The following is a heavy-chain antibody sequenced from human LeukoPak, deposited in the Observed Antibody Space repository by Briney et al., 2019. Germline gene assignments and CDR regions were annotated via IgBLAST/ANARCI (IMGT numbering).Heavy chain of an antibody. CDR2: IYYSGST. D-gene: IGHD5-24*01. V-gene: IGHV4-39*01. Sequence: SETLSLTCTVSGGSISSTGDFWGWIRQTPGEGLEWIGNIYYSGSTYYNPSLKSRVTTSVDTPKNQFSLKLSSVTAADTAVYYCARRQRAQRAFDIWGQGTMVTVSS. J-gene: IGHJ3*02. CDR3: ARRQRAQRAFDI. CDR1: GGSISSTGDF.